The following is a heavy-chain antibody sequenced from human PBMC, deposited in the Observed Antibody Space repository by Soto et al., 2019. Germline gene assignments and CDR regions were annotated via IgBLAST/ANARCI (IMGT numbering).Heavy chain of an antibody. CDR1: GGTFSSYT. D-gene: IGHD3-10*01. Sequence: ASVKVSCKASGGTFSSYTISWVRQAPGQGLEWMGRIIPILGIANYAQKFQGRVTITADKSTSTAYMELSSLRSEDTAVYYCAREYYGSGSYYNHYYYYMDVWGKGTTVTVSS. V-gene: IGHV1-69*04. J-gene: IGHJ6*03. CDR3: AREYYGSGSYYNHYYYYMDV. CDR2: IIPILGIA.